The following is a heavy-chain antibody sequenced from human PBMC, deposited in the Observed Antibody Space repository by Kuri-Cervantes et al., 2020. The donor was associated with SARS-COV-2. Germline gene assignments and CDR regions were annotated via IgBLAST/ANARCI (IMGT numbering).Heavy chain of an antibody. CDR2: ISAYNGNT. Sequence: ASVKVSCKASGYTFTSYDINWVRQATGQGLEWMGWISAYNGNTNYAQKLQGRVTMTIDTSTSTAYMELRSLRSDDTAVYYCARSCLEWLNYYYYYYMDVWGKGTTVTVSS. CDR1: GYTFTSYD. CDR3: ARSCLEWLNYYYYYYMDV. J-gene: IGHJ6*03. D-gene: IGHD3-3*01. V-gene: IGHV1-18*01.